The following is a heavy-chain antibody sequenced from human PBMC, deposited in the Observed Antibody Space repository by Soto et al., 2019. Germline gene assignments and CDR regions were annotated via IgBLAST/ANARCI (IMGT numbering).Heavy chain of an antibody. V-gene: IGHV3-74*01. CDR1: GFSLSNYW. CDR2: INIDGSTT. CDR3: VRIRRGDGYTFGY. J-gene: IGHJ4*02. D-gene: IGHD5-12*01. Sequence: EVQLVESGGVSVQPVGSLRLSCAASGFSLSNYWMHWVRQAPGKGLVWVSRINIDGSTTTYADSVKGRFTISRDNAKNTLYLQMNSLRDEDTAVYYCVRIRRGDGYTFGYWGQGTLFTVSS.